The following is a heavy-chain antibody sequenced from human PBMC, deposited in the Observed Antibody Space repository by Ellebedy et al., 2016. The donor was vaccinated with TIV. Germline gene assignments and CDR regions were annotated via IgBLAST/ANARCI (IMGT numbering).Heavy chain of an antibody. J-gene: IGHJ4*02. CDR2: ISHDGSDQ. CDR1: GFSFKSYG. D-gene: IGHD3-16*01. CDR3: AKDSRFMLTSYDFDH. V-gene: IGHV3-30*18. Sequence: PGGSLRLSCTVSGFSFKSYGMHWVRQAPGKGLEWVAVISHDGSDQYYPESVRGRFTISRDDSKNTVYLEISSLRVDDKAMYYCAKDSRFMLTSYDFDHWGQGTLVTVSS.